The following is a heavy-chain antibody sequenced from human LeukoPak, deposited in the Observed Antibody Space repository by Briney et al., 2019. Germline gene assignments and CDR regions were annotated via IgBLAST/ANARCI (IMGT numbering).Heavy chain of an antibody. Sequence: QPGGSLRLSCAASGFTFSSYSMNWVRQAPGKGLEWVSYISSSSSTIYYADSVEGRFTISRDNAKNSLYLQMNSLRDEDTAVYYCARGGVGAGKGRFDYWGQGTLVTVSS. CDR3: ARGGVGAGKGRFDY. D-gene: IGHD1-26*01. V-gene: IGHV3-48*02. J-gene: IGHJ4*02. CDR1: GFTFSSYS. CDR2: ISSSSSTI.